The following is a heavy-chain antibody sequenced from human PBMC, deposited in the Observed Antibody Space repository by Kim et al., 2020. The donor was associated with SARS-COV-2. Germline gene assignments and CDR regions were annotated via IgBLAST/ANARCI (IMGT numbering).Heavy chain of an antibody. CDR1: GGSFSGYY. CDR3: ARSFDHAPISFWVRFDP. D-gene: IGHD3-9*01. Sequence: SETLSLTCAVYGGSFSGYYWSWIRQPPGKGLEWIGEIYHSGTIKYNPSLKSRVTISLDTAKNQFSLKLRSVTAADTAVYFFARSFDHAPISFWVRFDPWG. CDR2: IYHSGTI. J-gene: IGHJ5*02. V-gene: IGHV4-34*01.